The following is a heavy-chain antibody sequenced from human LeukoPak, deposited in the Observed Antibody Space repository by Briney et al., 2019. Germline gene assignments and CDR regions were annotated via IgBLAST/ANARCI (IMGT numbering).Heavy chain of an antibody. J-gene: IGHJ4*02. V-gene: IGHV3-48*01. Sequence: GGSLRLSCAASGFTFNNYGMSWVRQAPGKGLEWVSYISSSSSTIYYADSVKGRFTISRDNAKNSLYLQMNSLRAEDTAVYYCASRKQWDMIDYWGQGTLVTVSS. CDR1: GFTFNNYG. CDR3: ASRKQWDMIDY. D-gene: IGHD2-15*01. CDR2: ISSSSSTI.